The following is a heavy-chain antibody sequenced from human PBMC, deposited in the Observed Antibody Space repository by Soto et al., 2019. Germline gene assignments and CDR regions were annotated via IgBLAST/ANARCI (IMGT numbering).Heavy chain of an antibody. CDR2: IIPILGIA. CDR1: GGTINSYT. J-gene: IGHJ5*02. CDR3: ERAVSGSALNWFDP. Sequence: SGKVSSKASGGTINSYTSCSVRQSPGQGIEWIGRIIPILGIANYAQKFQCRVTITADKSTSTAYMELSSLRSEDTAVYYCERAVSGSALNWFDPWGRGTLVTVSS. V-gene: IGHV1-69*02. D-gene: IGHD3-10*01.